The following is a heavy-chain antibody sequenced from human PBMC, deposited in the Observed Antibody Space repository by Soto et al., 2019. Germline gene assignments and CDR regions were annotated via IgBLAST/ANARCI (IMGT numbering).Heavy chain of an antibody. CDR2: IIPIVGIA. J-gene: IGHJ3*02. V-gene: IGHV1-69*08. D-gene: IGHD2-15*01. CDR1: GGTFSSYT. CDR3: ARDLYCCGGSCCSVGAFDI. Sequence: QVQLVQSGAEVKKPGSSVKVSCKASGGTFSSYTISWVRQAPGQGLEWMGGIIPIVGIANYAQKFQGRVTITADKSTSTAHMELSSVSAEDTAVYYCARDLYCCGGSCCSVGAFDIWGQGTMVTVSS.